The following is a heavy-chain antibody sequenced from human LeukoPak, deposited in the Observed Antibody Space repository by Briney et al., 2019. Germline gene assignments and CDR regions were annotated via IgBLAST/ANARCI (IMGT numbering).Heavy chain of an antibody. V-gene: IGHV4-4*07. J-gene: IGHJ4*02. CDR2: IHTSGST. Sequence: PSETLSLTCTVSGVSISSYYWSWIRQPAGKGLEWIGRIHTSGSTNYNPSLKSRVTMSVDTSKNQFSLKLSSVTAADTAVYYCARDRYYYDSSGYSLDDWGQGTLVTVSS. CDR3: ARDRYYYDSSGYSLDD. CDR1: GVSISSYY. D-gene: IGHD3-22*01.